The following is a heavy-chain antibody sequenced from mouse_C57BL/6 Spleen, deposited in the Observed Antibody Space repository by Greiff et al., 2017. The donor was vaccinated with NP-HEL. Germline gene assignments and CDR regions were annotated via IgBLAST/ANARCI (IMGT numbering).Heavy chain of an antibody. D-gene: IGHD1-1*01. CDR1: GYAFSSSW. CDR2: IYPGDGDT. CDR3: ARDPYSYASSIYAMDY. Sequence: VMLVESGPELVKPGASVKISCKASGYAFSSSWMNWVKQRPGKGLEWIGRIYPGDGDTNYNGKFKGKATLTADKSSSTAYMPLSCLTSDDSAVYFCARDPYSYASSIYAMDYWGQGTSVTVSS. J-gene: IGHJ4*01. V-gene: IGHV1-82*01.